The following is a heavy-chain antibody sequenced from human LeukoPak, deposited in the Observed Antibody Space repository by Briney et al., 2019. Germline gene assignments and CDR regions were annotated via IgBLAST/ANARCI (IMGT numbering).Heavy chain of an antibody. V-gene: IGHV3-23*01. CDR2: ISASGGST. CDR1: GFTFSSYV. J-gene: IGHJ3*02. D-gene: IGHD5-12*01. Sequence: PGGSLRLSCEASGFTFSSYVISWVRQAPGKGLEWVSAISASGGSTYYADSVKGRFTVSRDNAKNTLYLQMNSLRAEDTAVYFCARGLPTNAFDIWGQGTMLTVSS. CDR3: ARGLPTNAFDI.